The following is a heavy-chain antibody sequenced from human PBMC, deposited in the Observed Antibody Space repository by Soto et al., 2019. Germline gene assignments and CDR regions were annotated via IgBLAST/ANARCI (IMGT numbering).Heavy chain of an antibody. CDR3: VRGYGRPQCPYYFDS. V-gene: IGHV3-48*04. D-gene: IGHD3-10*01. CDR1: GFTFSSYS. CDR2: ISSSSSTI. J-gene: IGHJ4*02. Sequence: GGSLRLSCAASGFTFSSYSMNWVRQAPGKGLEWVSYISSSSSTIYYADSVKGRFTISRDNATNSLFLQMDSLGAEDSAIYYCVRGYGRPQCPYYFDSWGRGILVTAPQ.